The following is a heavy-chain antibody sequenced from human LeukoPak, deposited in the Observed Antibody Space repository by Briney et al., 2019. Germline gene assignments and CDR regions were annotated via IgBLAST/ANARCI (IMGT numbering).Heavy chain of an antibody. J-gene: IGHJ2*01. CDR1: GFTFSNYA. Sequence: GGSLRLSCAASGFTFSNYAINWVRQAPGKGLVWVSRINSDGSSTSYADSVKGRFTISRDNAKNTLYLQMNSLRAEDTAVYYCARTQGDWYWYFDLWGRGTLVTVSS. CDR3: ARTQGDWYWYFDL. D-gene: IGHD3/OR15-3a*01. CDR2: INSDGSST. V-gene: IGHV3-74*01.